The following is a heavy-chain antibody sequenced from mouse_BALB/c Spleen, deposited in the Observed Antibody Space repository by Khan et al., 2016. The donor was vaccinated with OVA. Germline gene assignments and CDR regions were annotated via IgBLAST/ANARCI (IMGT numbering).Heavy chain of an antibody. Sequence: VQLQQSGAELARPGASVKMSCKASGYTFTTYTIHWIKQRPGQGLEWIGYIIPSNDYTNYNQKFKDRATLTADKYSRTAYMQLSSLTSEDSAVYYCVREGAYYRSDGWFAYWGQGTLVTVSA. CDR2: IIPSNDYT. CDR3: VREGAYYRSDGWFAY. D-gene: IGHD2-14*01. CDR1: GYTFTTYT. V-gene: IGHV1-4*01. J-gene: IGHJ3*01.